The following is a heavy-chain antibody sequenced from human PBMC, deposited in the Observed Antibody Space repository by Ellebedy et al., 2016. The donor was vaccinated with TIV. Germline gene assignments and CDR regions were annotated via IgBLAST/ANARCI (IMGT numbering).Heavy chain of an antibody. CDR3: ATNGKHDAFDI. J-gene: IGHJ3*02. V-gene: IGHV4-59*12. D-gene: IGHD2-8*01. CDR1: GGSISYYF. CDR2: IYYSGST. Sequence: GSLRLSCTVSGGSISYYFWSWIRHSPGKGLEWIGNIYYSGSTNYNPSLKTKSRVTMSIDTSKNQFSLRLSSVTAADTSVYYCATNGKHDAFDIWGQGTRVSVSS.